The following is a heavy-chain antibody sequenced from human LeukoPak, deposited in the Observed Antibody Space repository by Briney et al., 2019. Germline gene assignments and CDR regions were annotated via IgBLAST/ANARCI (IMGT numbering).Heavy chain of an antibody. CDR3: ARRAVATIKAYYYYMDV. D-gene: IGHD5-24*01. V-gene: IGHV4-59*01. CDR2: IYYSGST. CDR1: GGSISSYY. Sequence: PSETLSLTCTVSGGSISSYYWSWIRQPPGKGLEWIGYIYYSGSTNYNPSLKSRVTISVDTSKNQFSLKLSSVTAADTAVYYCARRAVATIKAYYYYMDVWGKGTTVTVSS. J-gene: IGHJ6*03.